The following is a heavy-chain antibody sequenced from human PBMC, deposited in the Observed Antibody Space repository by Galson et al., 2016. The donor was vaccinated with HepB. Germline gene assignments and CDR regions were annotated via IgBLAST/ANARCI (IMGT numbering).Heavy chain of an antibody. CDR1: GFTFSSSA. J-gene: IGHJ4*02. V-gene: IGHV3-48*02. D-gene: IGHD6-19*01. CDR2: ISGGSSTI. Sequence: SLRLSCAASGFTFSSSAMNWVRQAPGKGLEWLSHISGGSSTIYYADSVKGRFTVSRDNDKNSLYLQMNSLRDDDTAAYYCAKPFLSSGLYYFDYWGRGTLVTVSS. CDR3: AKPFLSSGLYYFDY.